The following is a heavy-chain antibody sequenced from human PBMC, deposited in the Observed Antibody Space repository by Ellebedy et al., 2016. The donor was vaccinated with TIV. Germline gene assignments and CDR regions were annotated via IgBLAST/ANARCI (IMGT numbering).Heavy chain of an antibody. V-gene: IGHV3-30*03. J-gene: IGHJ6*02. CDR2: ISYDGSNK. Sequence: GGSLRLSXAASGFTFSSYGMHWVRQAPGKGLEWVAVISYDGSNKYYADSVKGRFTISRDNSKNTLYLQMNSLRAEDTAVYYCARDEAYSGMDVWGQGTTVTVSS. CDR1: GFTFSSYG. CDR3: ARDEAYSGMDV.